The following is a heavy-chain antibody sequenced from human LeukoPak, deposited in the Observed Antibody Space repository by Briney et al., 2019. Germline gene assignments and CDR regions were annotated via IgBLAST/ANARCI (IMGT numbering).Heavy chain of an antibody. CDR1: GFTVITND. D-gene: IGHD5-12*01. V-gene: IGHV3-53*01. Sequence: PGGSLRLSCAASGFTVITNDMTWVRQAPGKGLEWVSVLYSDGNTKYADSVQGRFTISRDNAKNSLYLQMNSLRAEDTAVYYCARDLAVATTFDYWGRGTLVTVSS. CDR2: LYSDGNT. CDR3: ARDLAVATTFDY. J-gene: IGHJ4*02.